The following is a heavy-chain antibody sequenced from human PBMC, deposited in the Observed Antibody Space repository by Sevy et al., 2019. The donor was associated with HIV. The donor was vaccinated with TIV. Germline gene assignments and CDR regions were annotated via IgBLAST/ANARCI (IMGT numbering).Heavy chain of an antibody. J-gene: IGHJ4*02. V-gene: IGHV3-30*04. CDR1: GFTFSDYA. CDR3: ARDRGEILRSAFDY. D-gene: IGHD3-16*01. Sequence: GGSLRLSCAASGFTFSDYAMHWVRQAPGKGLEWVVVISYDGRNNKYNADSVKGRFTISRDNSKNTLYLQMNRLRAEDTAIYYCARDRGEILRSAFDYWGQGTLVTVSS. CDR2: ISYDGRNNK.